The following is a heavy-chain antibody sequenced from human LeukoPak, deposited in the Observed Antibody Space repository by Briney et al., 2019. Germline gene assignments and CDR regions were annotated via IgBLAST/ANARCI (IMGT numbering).Heavy chain of an antibody. CDR1: GFTFSSYA. J-gene: IGHJ4*02. V-gene: IGHV3-23*01. CDR3: AKDQNWYYYDSSGPDY. D-gene: IGHD3-22*01. Sequence: GGSLRLSCAASGFTFSSYAMSWVRQAPGKGLEWVSAISDSGASTYYADSARGRFTISRDNSKNTLYLQMNSLRAEDTAVYYCAKDQNWYYYDSSGPDYWGQGTLVTVSS. CDR2: ISDSGAST.